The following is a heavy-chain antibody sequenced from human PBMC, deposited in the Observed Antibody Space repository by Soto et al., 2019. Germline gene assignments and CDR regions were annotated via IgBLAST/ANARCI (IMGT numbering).Heavy chain of an antibody. Sequence: ASVKVSCQASGYTFTSYDINWVRQATRQGLEWMGWMNPNSGNTGYAQKFQGRVTMTRNTSISTAYMELSSLRSEDTAVYYCARGLLLGYCSGGSCYSSRAFDIWGQGTMVTVSS. V-gene: IGHV1-8*01. CDR3: ARGLLLGYCSGGSCYSSRAFDI. J-gene: IGHJ3*02. CDR2: MNPNSGNT. CDR1: GYTFTSYD. D-gene: IGHD2-15*01.